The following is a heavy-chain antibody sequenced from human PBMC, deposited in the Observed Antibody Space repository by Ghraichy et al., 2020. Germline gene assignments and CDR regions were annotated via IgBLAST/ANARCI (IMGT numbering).Heavy chain of an antibody. CDR1: GGSFSGYY. J-gene: IGHJ5*02. V-gene: IGHV4-34*01. Sequence: SETLSLTCAVYGGSFSGYYWSWIRQPPGKGLEWIGEINHSGSTNYNPSLKSRVTISVDTSKNQFSLKLSSVTAADTAVYYCARGFFSRGVKGWFDPWGQGTLVTVSS. D-gene: IGHD3-10*01. CDR2: INHSGST. CDR3: ARGFFSRGVKGWFDP.